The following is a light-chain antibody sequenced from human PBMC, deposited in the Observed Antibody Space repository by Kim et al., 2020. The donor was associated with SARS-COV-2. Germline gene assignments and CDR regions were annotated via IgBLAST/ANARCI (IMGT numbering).Light chain of an antibody. CDR1: NIGSKS. J-gene: IGLJ3*02. Sequence: AAGKTARITCGGDNIGSKSVHWYQQKPGQAPVLVIYYDTGRPSGIPERFSGSNSGNTATLTISRVEAGDEADYYCQVWDSTTDHRVFGGWTQLTVL. V-gene: IGLV3-21*04. CDR3: QVWDSTTDHRV. CDR2: YDT.